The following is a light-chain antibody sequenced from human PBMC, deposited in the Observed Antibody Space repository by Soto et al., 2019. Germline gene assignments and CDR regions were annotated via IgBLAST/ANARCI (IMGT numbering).Light chain of an antibody. Sequence: QSALTQPASVSGSPGQSITISCTGTSSDVGSYNLVSWYQQHPGKAPKLMIYEGSKRPSGGSNRFSGSKSGNTASLTISGLQAEDEADYCCCSYAGSSTVVVFGGGTKVTVL. V-gene: IGLV2-23*03. J-gene: IGLJ2*01. CDR1: SSDVGSYNL. CDR2: EGS. CDR3: CSYAGSSTVVV.